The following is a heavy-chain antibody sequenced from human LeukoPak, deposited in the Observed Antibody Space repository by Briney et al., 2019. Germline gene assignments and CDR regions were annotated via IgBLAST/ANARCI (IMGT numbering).Heavy chain of an antibody. CDR1: GFTFSSYE. Sequence: PGGSLRLSCAASGFTFSSYEMNWVRQAPGKGLEWVSYISSSGSTIYYADSVKGRFTISRDNAKNSLYLQMNSLRAEDTALYYCARDPSITMVRGSLDYWGQGTLVTVSS. CDR3: ARDPSITMVRGSLDY. D-gene: IGHD3-10*01. J-gene: IGHJ4*02. CDR2: ISSSGSTI. V-gene: IGHV3-48*03.